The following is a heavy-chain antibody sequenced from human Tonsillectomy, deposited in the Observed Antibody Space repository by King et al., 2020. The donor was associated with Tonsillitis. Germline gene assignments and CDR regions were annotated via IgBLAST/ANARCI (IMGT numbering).Heavy chain of an antibody. D-gene: IGHD5-18*01. V-gene: IGHV4-39*01. CDR3: ARLLPRQYSYGYYFDY. CDR2: IYYSGST. CDR1: GGSISSSSYY. J-gene: IGHJ4*02. Sequence: QLQESGPGLVKPSETLSLTCTVSGGSISSSSYYWGWIRQPPGKGLEWIGSIYYSGSTYYNPSLKSRVTITVETSKNQFSLKLSSLTAADTAVYYCARLLPRQYSYGYYFDYWGQGTLVTVSS.